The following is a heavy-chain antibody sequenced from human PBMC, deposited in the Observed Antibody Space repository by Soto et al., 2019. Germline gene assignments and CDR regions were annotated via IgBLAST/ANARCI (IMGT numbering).Heavy chain of an antibody. CDR2: IIPILGIA. J-gene: IGHJ4*02. D-gene: IGHD3-10*01. CDR3: ASTLYHRPDN. CDR1: GGTFSSYT. Sequence: QVQLVQSGAEVKKPGSSVKVSCKASGGTFSSYTISWVRQAPGQGLEWMGRIIPILGIANYAQKFQGRVTIXXDKSTSTAYMELSSLRSEDTAVYYCASTLYHRPDNWGQGTLVTVSS. V-gene: IGHV1-69*02.